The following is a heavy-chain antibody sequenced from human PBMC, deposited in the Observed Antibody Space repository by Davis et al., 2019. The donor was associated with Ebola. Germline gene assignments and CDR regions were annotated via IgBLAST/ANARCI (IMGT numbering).Heavy chain of an antibody. CDR2: IYYSGNT. V-gene: IGHV4-39*07. CDR3: ARNTTGRCFDD. Sequence: PSETLSLTCTVSGGSVRSPSHYWGWIRQPPGKGLEWIATIYYSGNTYFNPSLKSRVTISMDTSKNQFSLNLESVTATDTAVYYCARNTTGRCFDDWGQGILVTVSS. CDR1: GGSVRSPSHY. J-gene: IGHJ4*02. D-gene: IGHD1-1*01.